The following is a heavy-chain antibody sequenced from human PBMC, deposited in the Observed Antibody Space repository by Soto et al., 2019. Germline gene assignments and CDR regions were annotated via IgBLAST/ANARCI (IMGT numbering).Heavy chain of an antibody. Sequence: SVKVSCKASGGTFSSYAISWVRQAPGQGLEWMGGIIPIFGTANYAQKFQGRVTITADESTSTAYMELSSLRSEDTAVYYCARSLELPNWFDPWGQGTLVTVSS. D-gene: IGHD1-26*01. CDR2: IIPIFGTA. V-gene: IGHV1-69*13. CDR1: GGTFSSYA. J-gene: IGHJ5*02. CDR3: ARSLELPNWFDP.